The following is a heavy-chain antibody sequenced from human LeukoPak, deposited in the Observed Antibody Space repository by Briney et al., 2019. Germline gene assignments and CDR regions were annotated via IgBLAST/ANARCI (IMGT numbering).Heavy chain of an antibody. CDR3: ARRPGYSYGYSYGMDV. CDR2: IYYSGST. CDR1: GGSISSSSYY. D-gene: IGHD5-18*01. J-gene: IGHJ6*02. V-gene: IGHV4-39*07. Sequence: LETLSLICTVSGGSISSSSYYWGWLRQPPGKGLEWIGSIYYSGSTYYNPSLKSRVTISVDTSKNQFSLKLSSVTAADTAVYYCARRPGYSYGYSYGMDVWGQGTTVTVSS.